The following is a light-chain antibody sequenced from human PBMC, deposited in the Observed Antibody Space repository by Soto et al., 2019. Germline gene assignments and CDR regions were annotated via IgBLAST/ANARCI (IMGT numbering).Light chain of an antibody. Sequence: EIVLTQSPGTLSLSPGERATLSCRASQSVPRSYLAWYQQKPGQAPRLLIYGTSSRATGIPDRFSGSGSGTDFTLTISRLEPEEFAVFYCQQYGSSITFGQGTRREI. J-gene: IGKJ5*01. CDR3: QQYGSSIT. CDR1: QSVPRSY. CDR2: GTS. V-gene: IGKV3-20*01.